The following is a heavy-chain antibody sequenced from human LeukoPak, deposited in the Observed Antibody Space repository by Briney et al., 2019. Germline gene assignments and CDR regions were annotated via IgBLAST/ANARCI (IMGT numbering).Heavy chain of an antibody. CDR1: GFTFDDYA. CDR2: INWNSGNI. J-gene: IGHJ3*02. Sequence: PGGSLRLSCAASGFTFDDYAMHWVRQAPGKGLQWVSGINWNSGNIVYADSVKGRFTISRDNAKNSLYLQMNALRAEDMAVYYCAKASSWGLDSAFDIWGQGTMVTVSS. V-gene: IGHV3-9*03. CDR3: AKASSWGLDSAFDI. D-gene: IGHD3-16*01.